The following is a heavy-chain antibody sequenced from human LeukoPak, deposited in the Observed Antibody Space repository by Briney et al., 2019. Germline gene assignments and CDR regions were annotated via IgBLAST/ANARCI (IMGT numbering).Heavy chain of an antibody. Sequence: SETLSLTCAVYGGSFSGYYWSWIRQPPGKGLEWIGEINHSGSTNYNPSLKSRVTISVDTSKNQFPLKLSSVTAADTAVYYCARGPKVQYCSSTSCYRHYYYGMDVWGQGTTVTVSS. D-gene: IGHD2-2*01. V-gene: IGHV4-34*01. CDR1: GGSFSGYY. J-gene: IGHJ6*02. CDR2: INHSGST. CDR3: ARGPKVQYCSSTSCYRHYYYGMDV.